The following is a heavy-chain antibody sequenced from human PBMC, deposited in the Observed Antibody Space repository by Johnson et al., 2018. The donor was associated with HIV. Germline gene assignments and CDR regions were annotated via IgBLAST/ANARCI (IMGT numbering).Heavy chain of an antibody. V-gene: IGHV3-30*03. CDR3: AVGIQLWFASEGDAFDI. Sequence: HVQLVESRGGVVQPGRSLRRSCAASGFTFSSYGMHWVRQAPGEGLDWVAFISRDGGTEYYADSVKGRFAISRDNAKSTLYLLMNYLTPEDTAMYYCAVGIQLWFASEGDAFDIWGQGAMVSVSS. J-gene: IGHJ3*02. CDR2: ISRDGGTE. CDR1: GFTFSSYG. D-gene: IGHD5-18*01.